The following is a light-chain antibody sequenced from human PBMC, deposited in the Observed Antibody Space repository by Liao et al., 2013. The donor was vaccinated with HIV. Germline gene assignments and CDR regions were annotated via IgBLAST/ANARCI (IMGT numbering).Light chain of an antibody. J-gene: IGLJ2*01. CDR3: QAWDSSTGV. Sequence: SYDLTQSSSVSVSPGQTASITCSGDKLGDKYVCWYQKKAGQSPLLVIYQDDKRPSGIPERFSGSNSGNTATLTIGGTQAMDEADYYCQAWDSSTGVFGGGTKLTVL. CDR1: KLGDKY. V-gene: IGLV3-1*01. CDR2: QDD.